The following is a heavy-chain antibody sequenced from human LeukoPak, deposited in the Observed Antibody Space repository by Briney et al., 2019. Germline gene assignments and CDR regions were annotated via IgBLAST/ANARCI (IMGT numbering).Heavy chain of an antibody. CDR1: GGSISSYY. J-gene: IGHJ3*02. CDR3: ARVTAVAGLGAFDT. Sequence: PSETLSLTCTVSGGSISSYYWSWIRQPPGKGLEWIGYIYYSGSTNYNPSLKSRVTISVDTSKNQFSLKLSSVTAADTAVYYCARVTAVAGLGAFDTWGQGTMVTVSS. D-gene: IGHD6-19*01. CDR2: IYYSGST. V-gene: IGHV4-59*01.